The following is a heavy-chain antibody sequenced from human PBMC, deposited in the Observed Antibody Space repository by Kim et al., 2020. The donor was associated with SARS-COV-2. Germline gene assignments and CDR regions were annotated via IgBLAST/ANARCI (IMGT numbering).Heavy chain of an antibody. Sequence: SETLSLTCAVSGGSISSYTWWSWVRQTPGKGLEWSGEIFPDGNTNYNSSLKSRVTISMDQPKNHFSLKLTSVTAADTAVYFCARWGLPSSWGQGTLVTVSS. CDR2: IFPDGNT. V-gene: IGHV4-4*02. CDR3: ARWGLPSS. CDR1: GGSISSYTW. J-gene: IGHJ5*02. D-gene: IGHD3-16*01.